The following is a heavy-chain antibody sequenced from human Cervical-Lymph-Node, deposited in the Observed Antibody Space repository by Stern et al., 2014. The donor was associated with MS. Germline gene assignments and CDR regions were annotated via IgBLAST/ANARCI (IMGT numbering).Heavy chain of an antibody. CDR2: INPGHGVT. J-gene: IGHJ6*02. CDR1: GYTFTDYY. D-gene: IGHD4-17*01. V-gene: IGHV1-2*02. Sequence: VQLLQSGAEVKKPGASVKVSCKASGYTFTDYYLHCVRQAPGQGLEWMGRINPGHGVTNSAQKFQGRVTMARDTAISTAYMELSRLTSDDTAVYYCARTKTVTTYYGMDVWGQGTTVTVSS. CDR3: ARTKTVTTYYGMDV.